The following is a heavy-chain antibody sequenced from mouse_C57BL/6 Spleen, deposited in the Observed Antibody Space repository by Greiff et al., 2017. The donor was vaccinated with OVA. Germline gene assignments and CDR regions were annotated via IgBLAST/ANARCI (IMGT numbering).Heavy chain of an antibody. D-gene: IGHD1-1*01. Sequence: QVTLKESGPGILQSSQTLSLTCSFSGFSLSTSGMGVSWIRQPSGKGLEWLAHIYWDDDKRYNPSLKSRLTISKDTSRNQVFLKITSVDTADTVTYYCARRGGYGSSYGDAMDYWGQGTSVTVSS. CDR2: IYWDDDK. V-gene: IGHV8-12*01. CDR3: ARRGGYGSSYGDAMDY. J-gene: IGHJ4*01. CDR1: GFSLSTSGMG.